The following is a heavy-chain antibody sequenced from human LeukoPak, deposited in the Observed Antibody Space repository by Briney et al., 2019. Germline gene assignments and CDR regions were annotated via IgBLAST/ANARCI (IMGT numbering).Heavy chain of an antibody. CDR1: GGSFSGYY. CDR3: ARGRRAAAGTWGTSYNWFDP. J-gene: IGHJ5*02. D-gene: IGHD6-13*01. Sequence: SETLSLTCAVYGGSFSGYYWSWIRQPPGKGLEWIGEINHSGSTNYNPSLKSRVTISVDTSKNQFSLKLSSVTAADTAVYYCARGRRAAAGTWGTSYNWFDPWGQGTLVTVSS. V-gene: IGHV4-34*01. CDR2: INHSGST.